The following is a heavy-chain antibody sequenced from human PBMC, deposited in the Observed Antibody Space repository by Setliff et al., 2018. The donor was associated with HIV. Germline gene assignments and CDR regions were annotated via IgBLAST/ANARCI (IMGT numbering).Heavy chain of an antibody. D-gene: IGHD3-22*01. CDR1: GDSTSSYY. J-gene: IGHJ4*02. CDR2: IYTTGST. Sequence: SETLSLTCPASGDSTSSYYWSWIRQPPGKGLEWIGYIYTTGSTNYNPSLKSRVTISLDTSKNQLSLKLSSVTAADTAVYYCAHYYYDTSGQPFDYWGQGTLVTVSS. CDR3: AHYYYDTSGQPFDY. V-gene: IGHV4-4*09.